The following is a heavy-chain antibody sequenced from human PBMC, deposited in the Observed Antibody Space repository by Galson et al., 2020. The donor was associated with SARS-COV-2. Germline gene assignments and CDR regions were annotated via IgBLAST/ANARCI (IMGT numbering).Heavy chain of an antibody. CDR1: GFTFSSYS. CDR2: ISSSSSYI. CDR3: ARTYSSSWYGSLSDAFDI. J-gene: IGHJ3*02. V-gene: IGHV3-21*01. Sequence: GESLKISCAASGFTFSSYSMNWVRQAPGKGLEWVSSISSSSSYIYYADSVKGRFTISRDNAKNSLYLQMNSLRAEDTAVYYCARTYSSSWYGSLSDAFDIWGQGTMVTVSS. D-gene: IGHD6-13*01.